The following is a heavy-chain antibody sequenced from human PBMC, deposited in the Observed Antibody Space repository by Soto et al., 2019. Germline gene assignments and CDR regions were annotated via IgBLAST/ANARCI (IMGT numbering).Heavy chain of an antibody. CDR1: GYLFNSYG. CDR3: ARDETYSSYYFDY. Sequence: QVQLVQSGAAVKQPGASVKVSCKTSGYLFNSYGLSWVRQAPGQGLEWMGWISGYNAKTTYEQKFQGRVIMTIDTSPSTAYMELRSLRFDDTAVYYCARDETYSSYYFDYWGQGTLVTVSS. J-gene: IGHJ4*02. CDR2: ISGYNAKT. D-gene: IGHD4-4*01. V-gene: IGHV1-18*04.